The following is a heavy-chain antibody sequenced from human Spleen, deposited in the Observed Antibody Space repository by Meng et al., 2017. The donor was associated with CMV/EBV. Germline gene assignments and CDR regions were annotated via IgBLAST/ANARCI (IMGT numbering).Heavy chain of an antibody. CDR2: INSDGSST. J-gene: IGHJ6*02. Sequence: GESLKISCAASGFTFSSYWMHWVRQAPGKGLVWVSRINSDGSSTSYADSVKGRFTFSRDKSKNTLYLQMSILRTEDTAVYYCARDPQGSTAMVTEPNYYSYGMDVWGQGTAVTVSS. D-gene: IGHD5-18*01. CDR1: GFTFSSYW. V-gene: IGHV3-74*01. CDR3: ARDPQGSTAMVTEPNYYSYGMDV.